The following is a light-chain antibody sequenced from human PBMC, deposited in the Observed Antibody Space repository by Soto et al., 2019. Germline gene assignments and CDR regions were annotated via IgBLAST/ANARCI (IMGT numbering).Light chain of an antibody. J-gene: IGKJ3*01. Sequence: DIQMTQSPSSLSASVGDRVTITCRASQGITNYLAWYQQKPGKVPKLLIYAASILQSGVPSRFSGSGSGTDFTLTISSLQPEDVASYYWQKYNSAPHFGPGTKVDIK. CDR2: AAS. V-gene: IGKV1-27*01. CDR3: QKYNSAPH. CDR1: QGITNY.